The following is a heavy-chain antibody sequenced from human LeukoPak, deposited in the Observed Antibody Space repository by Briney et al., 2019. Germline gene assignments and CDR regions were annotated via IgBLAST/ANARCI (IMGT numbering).Heavy chain of an antibody. CDR1: GLTLSNFR. CDR3: ARGHYGMEV. Sequence: PGESLRLSCTASGLTLSNFRMTWVRQAPGKGLEWVANIKRDGSEKHYLDSVKGRFTISRDNAKNSLWLQMNSLRGEDTAVYYCARGHYGMEVWGQGTTVTVSS. V-gene: IGHV3-7*04. CDR2: IKRDGSEK. J-gene: IGHJ6*02.